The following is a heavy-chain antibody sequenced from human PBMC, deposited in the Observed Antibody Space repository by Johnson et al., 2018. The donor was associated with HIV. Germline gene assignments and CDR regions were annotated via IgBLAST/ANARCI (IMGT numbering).Heavy chain of an antibody. CDR3: ARGGWRGIATPDAFDI. D-gene: IGHD6-13*01. J-gene: IGHJ3*02. Sequence: QLVESGGGLVKPGGSLRLSCAASGFTVSSNYMSWVRQAPGKGLAWVSGINTGGSTFYPDSVKGRFTISRDTAKNSLYLQMNSLRAEDTAVYYCARGGWRGIATPDAFDIWGQGTMVTVSS. CDR2: INTGGST. V-gene: IGHV3-66*01. CDR1: GFTVSSNY.